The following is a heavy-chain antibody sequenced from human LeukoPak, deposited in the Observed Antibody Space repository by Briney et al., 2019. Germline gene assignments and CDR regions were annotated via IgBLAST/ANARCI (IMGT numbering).Heavy chain of an antibody. CDR3: ARVYYYTSGSRWGDYFDY. J-gene: IGHJ4*02. Sequence: GGSLRLSCAASGFTFSIYWMTWVRQAPGKGLEWVANIKEGGSEKYYVDSVKGRFTISRDNAKNSLYLQMNSLRAEDTAVYYCARVYYYTSGSRWGDYFDYWGQGTLVTVSS. D-gene: IGHD3-10*01. CDR1: GFTFSIYW. CDR2: IKEGGSEK. V-gene: IGHV3-7*01.